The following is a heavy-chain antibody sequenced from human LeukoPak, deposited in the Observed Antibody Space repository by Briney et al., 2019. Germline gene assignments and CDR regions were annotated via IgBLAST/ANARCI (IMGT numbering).Heavy chain of an antibody. D-gene: IGHD1-14*01. CDR3: ARGSTPNLPRHYYYYYMDV. Sequence: ASVKVSCKASGYTFTSYDINWVRQATGQGLEWMGWMNPNSGNTGYAQKFQGRVTMTRNTSISTAYMELSSLRSEDTAVYYCARGSTPNLPRHYYYYYMDVWGKGTTVTVSS. CDR1: GYTFTSYD. CDR2: MNPNSGNT. J-gene: IGHJ6*03. V-gene: IGHV1-8*01.